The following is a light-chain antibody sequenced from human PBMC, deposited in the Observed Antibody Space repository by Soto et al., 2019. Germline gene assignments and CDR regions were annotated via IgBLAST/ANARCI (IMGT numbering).Light chain of an antibody. CDR2: RAS. Sequence: ILMTQSPDTVSVSPGESDTLSCRASQNIYYNVAWYQHRPGQAPRLLIYRASTRAPGVPARFSGSGSGTEFTLTISSLQPEYFTVYSFLQYHNLWAFGQGTKVEI. CDR3: LQYHNLWA. V-gene: IGKV3-15*01. CDR1: QNIYYN. J-gene: IGKJ1*01.